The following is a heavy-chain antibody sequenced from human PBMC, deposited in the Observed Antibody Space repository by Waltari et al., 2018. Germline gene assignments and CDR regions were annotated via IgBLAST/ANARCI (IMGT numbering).Heavy chain of an antibody. V-gene: IGHV3-23*01. CDR1: GFTFSSHA. CDR2: ITASGGSA. J-gene: IGHJ6*03. Sequence: EEHLLESGGDLVQPGGSLSLSCAASGFTFSSHAMTWVRQAPGMGLEWVSTITASGGSAFYADSVKGRLTISRDNAKNTLYLQRNSLRAEDTAVYYCAKDGHSVSYYYYMDVWGKGTTVTVSS. D-gene: IGHD3-3*02. CDR3: AKDGHSVSYYYYMDV.